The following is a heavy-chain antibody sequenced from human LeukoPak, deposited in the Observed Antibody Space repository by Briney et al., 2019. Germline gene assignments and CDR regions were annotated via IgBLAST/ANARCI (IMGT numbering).Heavy chain of an antibody. V-gene: IGHV3-20*01. CDR3: ARAIYSGYYDAFDI. Sequence: TGGSLRLSCAASGFTFDDYGMSWVRQAPGKGLEWVSGINWNGGSTGYADSVKGRFTISRDNAKNSLYLQMNSLRAEDTALYHCARAIYSGYYDAFDIWGQGTMVTVSS. D-gene: IGHD5-12*01. CDR1: GFTFDDYG. CDR2: INWNGGST. J-gene: IGHJ3*02.